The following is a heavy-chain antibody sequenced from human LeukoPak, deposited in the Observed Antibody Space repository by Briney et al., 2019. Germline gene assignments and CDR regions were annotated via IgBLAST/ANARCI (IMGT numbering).Heavy chain of an antibody. CDR1: GYTFTDYY. J-gene: IGHJ4*02. D-gene: IGHD5-18*01. CDR3: ARGPAYSHTYGNDYFDY. Sequence: ASVKVSCKASGYTFTDYYMHWVRQAPGQGLEWMGWINPNSGGTSFAQKFRGRVTMTRDTSISTAYMELSRLRSDDTAVYYCARGPAYSHTYGNDYFDYWGQGTLVTVSS. CDR2: INPNSGGT. V-gene: IGHV1-2*02.